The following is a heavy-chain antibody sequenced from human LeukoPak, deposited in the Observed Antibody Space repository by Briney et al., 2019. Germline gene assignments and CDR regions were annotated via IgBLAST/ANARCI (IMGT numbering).Heavy chain of an antibody. V-gene: IGHV4-59*01. CDR2: IYYSGST. D-gene: IGHD4-17*01. CDR1: GGSISRYY. J-gene: IGHJ5*02. Sequence: SETLSLTCTVSGGSISRYYWSWIRQPPGKGLEWIGYIYYSGSTNYNPSLKSRVTISVDTSKNQYSLKLSSVTAADTAVYYCARDRFPYSDQANWFDPWGQGTLVTVSS. CDR3: ARDRFPYSDQANWFDP.